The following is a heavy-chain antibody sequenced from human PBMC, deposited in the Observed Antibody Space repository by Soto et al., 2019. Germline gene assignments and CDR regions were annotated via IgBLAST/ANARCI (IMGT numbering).Heavy chain of an antibody. CDR2: ISTYNGNT. D-gene: IGHD1-1*01. CDR1: AYTFTSYG. V-gene: IGHV1-18*01. Sequence: QVPLVQSGPEVKKPGASVKVSCKASAYTFTSYGITWVRQAPGQGLEWMGWISTYNGNTNYAQKLQGRVTMTTDTSTSTAYMDMARLRSDDSAVYYCARTTGHGLEWGLGSLVTDSS. CDR3: ARTTGHGLE. J-gene: IGHJ4*02.